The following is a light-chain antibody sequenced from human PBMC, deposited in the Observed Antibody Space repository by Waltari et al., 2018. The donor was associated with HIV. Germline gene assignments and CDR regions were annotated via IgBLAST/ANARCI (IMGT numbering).Light chain of an antibody. CDR2: EVS. CDR1: NRDVGGYNL. J-gene: IGLJ3*02. CDR3: CAYAGSTTFVM. Sequence: SLTPPASGSWSPGPSITISCTGTNRDVGGYNLFSLYQQHPGKAPKLMIYEVSKRPSGVSNRFSGSKSGNTASLTISGLQAEDEADYYCCAYAGSTTFVMFGGGTKLTVL. V-gene: IGLV2-23*02.